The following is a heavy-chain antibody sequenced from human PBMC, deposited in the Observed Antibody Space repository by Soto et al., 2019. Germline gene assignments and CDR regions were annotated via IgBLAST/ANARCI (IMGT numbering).Heavy chain of an antibody. CDR3: ARELSSSSGWYYYGMGV. CDR2: IYTSGST. J-gene: IGHJ6*02. Sequence: TSETLSLTCTVSGGSISSYYWSWIRQPAGKGLEWIGRIYTSGSTNYNPSLKSRVTMSVDTSKNQFSLKLNSVTAADTAVYYCARELSSSSGWYYYGMGVWGQGTTVPVS. V-gene: IGHV4-4*07. D-gene: IGHD6-6*01. CDR1: GGSISSYY.